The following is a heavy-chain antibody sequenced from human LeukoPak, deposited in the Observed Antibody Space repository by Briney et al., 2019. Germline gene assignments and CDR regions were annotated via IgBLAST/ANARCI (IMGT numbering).Heavy chain of an antibody. CDR3: AEDVDVDTAMAFDY. Sequence: GGSLRLSCAASGFTFDDYAMHWVRQAPGKGLEWVSLISGDGGSTYYADSVKGRFTISRDNSKNSLYLQMNSLRTEDTALYYCAEDVDVDTAMAFDYWGQGTLVTVSS. D-gene: IGHD5-18*01. CDR1: GFTFDDYA. V-gene: IGHV3-43*02. J-gene: IGHJ4*02. CDR2: ISGDGGST.